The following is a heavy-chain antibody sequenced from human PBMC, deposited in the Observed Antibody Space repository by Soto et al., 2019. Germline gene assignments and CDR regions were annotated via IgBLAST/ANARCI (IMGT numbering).Heavy chain of an antibody. D-gene: IGHD2-21*02. Sequence: QVQLQESGPGLVKPSETLSLTCTVSGGSISRYYWSWIRQPPGKGLEWIGYMYNTGSTVYNPPFKSRVTISVYTSKNQCSLKPSSVPAADTAVYYCARDLWGYCGTDCYPLDVWGQGTTVTVSS. J-gene: IGHJ6*02. CDR1: GGSISRYY. CDR3: ARDLWGYCGTDCYPLDV. V-gene: IGHV4-59*01. CDR2: MYNTGST.